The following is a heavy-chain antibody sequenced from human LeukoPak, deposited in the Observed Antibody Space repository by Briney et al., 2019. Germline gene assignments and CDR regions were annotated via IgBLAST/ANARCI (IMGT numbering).Heavy chain of an antibody. V-gene: IGHV3-30*18. J-gene: IGHJ4*02. CDR2: ISYDGSNK. CDR3: AKNSGSYGLYYFDY. D-gene: IGHD1-26*01. Sequence: GGSLRLSCAASGFTFSSYGMHWVRQAPGKGLEWVAVISYDGSNKYCADSVKGRFTISRDNSKNTLYLQMNSLRAEDTAVYYCAKNSGSYGLYYFDYWGQGTLVTVSS. CDR1: GFTFSSYG.